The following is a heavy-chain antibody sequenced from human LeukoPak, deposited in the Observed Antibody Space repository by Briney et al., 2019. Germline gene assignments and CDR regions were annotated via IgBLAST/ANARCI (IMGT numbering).Heavy chain of an antibody. D-gene: IGHD4-17*01. CDR1: GFTFSGYY. J-gene: IGHJ3*02. Sequence: GGSLRLSCAASGFTFSGYYMSWIRQAPGKGLEWVSYISSSGSTIYYADSVKGRFTISRDNAKNSLYLQMNSLRAEDTAVYYCAELTVTDAFDIWGQGTMVTVSS. CDR2: ISSSGSTI. V-gene: IGHV3-11*01. CDR3: AELTVTDAFDI.